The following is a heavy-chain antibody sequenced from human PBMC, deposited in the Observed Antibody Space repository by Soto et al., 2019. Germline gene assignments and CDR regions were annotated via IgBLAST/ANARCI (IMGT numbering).Heavy chain of an antibody. CDR1: GFTFSDYY. Sequence: QVQLVESGGGLVQTSGSLRIACVASGFTFSDYYMSWVRQAPGKGLEWVSYISSSGNTIYYADSVKCRFTISRDNAKNSVYLQMNSLLAEDTALYFCAKMSSENYYDPVFSWGQGTLVTVSS. CDR3: AKMSSENYYDPVFS. CDR2: ISSSGNTI. V-gene: IGHV3-11*01. D-gene: IGHD3-22*01. J-gene: IGHJ4*02.